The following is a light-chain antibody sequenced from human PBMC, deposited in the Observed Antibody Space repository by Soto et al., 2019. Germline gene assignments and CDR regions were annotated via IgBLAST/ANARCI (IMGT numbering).Light chain of an antibody. Sequence: DIQMTQSPSSLSASVGDRVTITCRASQAISNYLAWYQQKPGKVPKLLIYAASTLQSGVPSRFSGSGSGTDFTITISSLQPEDVATYYCQKYNSAPRTFGQGTKVEIK. CDR3: QKYNSAPRT. V-gene: IGKV1-27*01. CDR2: AAS. J-gene: IGKJ1*01. CDR1: QAISNY.